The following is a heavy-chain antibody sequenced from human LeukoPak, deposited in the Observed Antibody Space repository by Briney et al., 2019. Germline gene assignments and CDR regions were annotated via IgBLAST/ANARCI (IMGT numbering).Heavy chain of an antibody. CDR1: GFTVSSNY. CDR3: ARASGYSGYDPFDY. D-gene: IGHD5-12*01. J-gene: IGHJ4*02. CDR2: IYSGGDT. Sequence: GGSLRLSCAASGFTVSSNYMSWVRQAPGKGLEWVSVIYSGGDTYYADSVKGRFTISRENSKNTLYLQMNTLRAEDTAVYYCARASGYSGYDPFDYWGQGTLVTVSS. V-gene: IGHV3-53*01.